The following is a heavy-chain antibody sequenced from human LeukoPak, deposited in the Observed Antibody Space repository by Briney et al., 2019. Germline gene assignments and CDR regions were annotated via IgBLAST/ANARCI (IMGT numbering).Heavy chain of an antibody. V-gene: IGHV3-30*18. J-gene: IGHJ2*01. D-gene: IGHD4-23*01. CDR3: AKMNYGGDSVDWYFDL. Sequence: GRSLRLSCAASGFTFSSYGMHWVRQAPGKGLEWVAVISYDGSNKYFADSVKGRFTISRDNSKNTLYLQMNSLRAEDTAVYYCAKMNYGGDSVDWYFDLWGRGTLVTVPS. CDR1: GFTFSSYG. CDR2: ISYDGSNK.